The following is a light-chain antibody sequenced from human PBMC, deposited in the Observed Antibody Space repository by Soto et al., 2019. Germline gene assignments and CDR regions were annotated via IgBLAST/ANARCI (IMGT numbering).Light chain of an antibody. CDR1: SSDVGGYNY. V-gene: IGLV2-14*01. J-gene: IGLJ1*01. CDR2: DAS. Sequence: QSVLTQPASVSGSPGQSITISCTGTSSDVGGYNYVSWYQQHPGKAPKLMLYDASNRPSGVSNRFSGSKSGNTASLTISGLQAEDEADYYCSSSTSSSTYVFGTGTKVTVL. CDR3: SSSTSSSTYV.